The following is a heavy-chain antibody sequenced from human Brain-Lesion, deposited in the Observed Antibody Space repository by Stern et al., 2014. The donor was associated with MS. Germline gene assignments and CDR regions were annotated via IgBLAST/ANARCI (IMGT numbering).Heavy chain of an antibody. D-gene: IGHD2-15*01. CDR3: AGEEDIRYCSGGSCTGNWFDP. Sequence: VQLVQSGPGLVKPSETLSLTCTVAGGSVSSTSYAWAWIRQPPGKGLEWIGTIYFSGETYYSPSLKSRLTISLDTSTNQFSLPLRSVTAADTAVYYCAGEEDIRYCSGGSCTGNWFDPWGQGTLVTVSS. V-gene: IGHV4-39*01. J-gene: IGHJ5*02. CDR1: GGSVSSTSYA. CDR2: IYFSGET.